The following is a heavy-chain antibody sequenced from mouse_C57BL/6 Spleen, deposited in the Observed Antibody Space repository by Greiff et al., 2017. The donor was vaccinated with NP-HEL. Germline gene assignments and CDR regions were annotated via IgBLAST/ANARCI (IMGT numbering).Heavy chain of an antibody. J-gene: IGHJ1*03. CDR2: IDPNSGGT. V-gene: IGHV1-72*01. CDR1: GYTFTSYW. D-gene: IGHD2-12*01. CDR3: AKILYCNYGYFDV. Sequence: QVQLQQPGAELVKPGASVKLSCKASGYTFTSYWMHWVKQRPGRGLEWIGRIDPNSGGTKYNEKFKSKATLTVDKPSSTAYMQLSSLTSDDSAVYYCAKILYCNYGYFDVWGTGTTVTVSS.